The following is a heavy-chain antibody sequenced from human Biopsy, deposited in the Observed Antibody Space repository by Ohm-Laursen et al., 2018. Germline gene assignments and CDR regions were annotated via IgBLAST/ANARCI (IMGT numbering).Heavy chain of an antibody. CDR2: ISAYNGNR. V-gene: IGHV1-18*04. J-gene: IGHJ6*02. D-gene: IGHD3-22*01. CDR1: TGTFNSYG. Sequence: GASVKVSCKAPTGTFNSYGISWVRQAPGQGLEWMGWISAYNGNRNYAQKFQGRVTMTTDTSTSTAYMELRSLRSDDTAVYFCAREEDNSGYDYYGMDVWGQGTTVTVSS. CDR3: AREEDNSGYDYYGMDV.